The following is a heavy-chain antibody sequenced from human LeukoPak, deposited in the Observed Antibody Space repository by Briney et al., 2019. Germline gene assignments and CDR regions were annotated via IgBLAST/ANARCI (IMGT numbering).Heavy chain of an antibody. CDR2: ITPILGIA. Sequence: ASVKVSCKASGGTFSSYTISWVRQAPGQGLEWMGRITPILGIANYAQKFQGRVTITADKSTSTAYMELSSLRSEDTAVYYCATRIAVAGDRAFDIWGQGTMVTVSS. CDR3: ATRIAVAGDRAFDI. D-gene: IGHD6-19*01. V-gene: IGHV1-69*02. CDR1: GGTFSSYT. J-gene: IGHJ3*02.